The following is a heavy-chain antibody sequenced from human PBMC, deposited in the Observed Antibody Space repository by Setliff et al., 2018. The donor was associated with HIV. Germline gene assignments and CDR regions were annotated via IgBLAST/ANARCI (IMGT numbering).Heavy chain of an antibody. Sequence: LSLTCTVSGDSISRRIYYWGWIRQPTGKGLEWIGNFYYSGSSHYNPSLKSRVTISVDTSKNQFSLKLISVSAADTAVYYCAKLLPAADMAREIDSWGQRTLVTVSS. D-gene: IGHD2-2*01. CDR1: GDSISRRIYY. J-gene: IGHJ4*02. CDR3: AKLLPAADMAREIDS. V-gene: IGHV4-39*01. CDR2: FYYSGSS.